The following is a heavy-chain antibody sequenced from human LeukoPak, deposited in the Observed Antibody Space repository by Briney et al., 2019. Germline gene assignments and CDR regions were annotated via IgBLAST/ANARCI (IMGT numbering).Heavy chain of an antibody. Sequence: ASVKVSCKASGYTFTSYAMNWVRQAPGQGLEWMGWINTYTGNPTYAQGFTGRFVFSLDTSVSTAYLQISSLKAEDTAVYYCARERIAARPSPHNYYYYYMDVWGKGTTVTVSS. CDR2: INTYTGNP. CDR1: GYTFTSYA. CDR3: ARERIAARPSPHNYYYYYMDV. J-gene: IGHJ6*03. D-gene: IGHD6-6*01. V-gene: IGHV7-4-1*02.